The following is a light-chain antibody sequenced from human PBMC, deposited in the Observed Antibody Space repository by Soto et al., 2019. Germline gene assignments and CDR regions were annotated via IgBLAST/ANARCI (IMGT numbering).Light chain of an antibody. Sequence: DSQRCQSQYSISASVGDRVTITCRASQSISSWLAWYQQKPGKAPKLLIYDASILESGVPSRFSGSGSGTEFTLTISSLQPDDFATYYCQQYNSCLTSGGGANV. CDR3: QQYNSCLT. J-gene: IGKJ4*01. CDR1: QSISSW. CDR2: DAS. V-gene: IGKV1-5*01.